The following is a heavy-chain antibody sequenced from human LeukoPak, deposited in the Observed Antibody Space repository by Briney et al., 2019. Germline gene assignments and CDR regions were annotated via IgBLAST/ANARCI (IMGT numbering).Heavy chain of an antibody. Sequence: PSETLSLTCTVSGGSISSYYWSWIRQPAGKGLEWIWRIYTSGSTNYNPSLKSRVTMSVDTSKNQFSLKLSSVTAADTAVYYCARDYLGYGSGKWDDAFDIWGQGTMVTVSS. CDR3: ARDYLGYGSGKWDDAFDI. J-gene: IGHJ3*02. CDR1: GGSISSYY. D-gene: IGHD3-10*01. V-gene: IGHV4-4*07. CDR2: IYTSGST.